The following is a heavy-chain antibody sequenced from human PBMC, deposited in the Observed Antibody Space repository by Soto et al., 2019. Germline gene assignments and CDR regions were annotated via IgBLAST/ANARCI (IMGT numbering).Heavy chain of an antibody. D-gene: IGHD6-19*01. CDR1: GYTFSSYD. Sequence: QVQRVQSGAEVKKPGASVKVSCKASGYTFSSYDINWVRQATGQGLERMGWLNPNSGDTGYAQKFEGRVTLSRNSSTNTAYIELSSLTSDDTAVYYCATSGGGWYLYWGQGTLVTVSS. V-gene: IGHV1-8*01. J-gene: IGHJ4*02. CDR3: ATSGGGWYLY. CDR2: LNPNSGDT.